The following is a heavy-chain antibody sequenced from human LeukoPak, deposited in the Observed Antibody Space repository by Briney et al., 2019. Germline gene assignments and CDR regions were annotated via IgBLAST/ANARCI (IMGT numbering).Heavy chain of an antibody. J-gene: IGHJ6*02. V-gene: IGHV3-13*01. Sequence: PGGSLRLSCAASGFTFSSYDMHWVRQATGKGLEWVSAIGTAGDTYYPGSVKGRFTISRENAKNSLYIQMNSLRAGDTAVYYCARVRRGYYYYGMDVWGQGTTVTVSS. CDR3: ARVRRGYYYYGMDV. CDR2: IGTAGDT. CDR1: GFTFSSYD.